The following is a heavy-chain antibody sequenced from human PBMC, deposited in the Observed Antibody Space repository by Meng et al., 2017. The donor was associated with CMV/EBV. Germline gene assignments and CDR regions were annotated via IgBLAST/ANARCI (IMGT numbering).Heavy chain of an antibody. CDR2: IKQDGSEK. J-gene: IGHJ4*02. D-gene: IGHD3-3*01. Sequence: GESLKISCAASGFTFSSYWMSWVRQAPGKGLEWVANIKQDGSEKYYVDSVKGRFTISRDNAKNSLYLQMNSLRAEDTAVYYCARVKSAYDFWSGYYLDYWGQGTLVTVSS. CDR1: GFTFSSYW. V-gene: IGHV3-7*01. CDR3: ARVKSAYDFWSGYYLDY.